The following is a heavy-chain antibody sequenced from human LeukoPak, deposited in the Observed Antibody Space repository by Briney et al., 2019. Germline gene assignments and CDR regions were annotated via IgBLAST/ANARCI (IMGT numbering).Heavy chain of an antibody. J-gene: IGHJ4*02. CDR1: GYTFIGYY. D-gene: IGHD5-18*01. CDR3: ARGQYSYGSDRLDY. Sequence: GASVKVSCKASGYTFIGYYMHWVRQAPGQGLEWMGWINPNSRATNYAQNFQGRVTMTRDTSISTAYMELSRLRSDDTAVYYCARGQYSYGSDRLDYWGQGTLVTVSS. V-gene: IGHV1-2*02. CDR2: INPNSRAT.